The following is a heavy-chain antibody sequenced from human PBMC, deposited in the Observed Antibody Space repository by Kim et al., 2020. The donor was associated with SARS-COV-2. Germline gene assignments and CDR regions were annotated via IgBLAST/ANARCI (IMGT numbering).Heavy chain of an antibody. D-gene: IGHD3-10*01. Sequence: SVKVSCKASGGTFSSYAISWVRQAPGQGLEWMGGIIPIFGTANYAQKFQGRVTITADESTSTAYMELSSLRSEDTAVYYCATRPGNGGVLLWFGELSYWGQGTLVTVSS. CDR3: ATRPGNGGVLLWFGELSY. V-gene: IGHV1-69*13. J-gene: IGHJ4*02. CDR2: IIPIFGTA. CDR1: GGTFSSYA.